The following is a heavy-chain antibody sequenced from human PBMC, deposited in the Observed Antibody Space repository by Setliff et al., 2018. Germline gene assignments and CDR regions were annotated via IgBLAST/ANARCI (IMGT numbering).Heavy chain of an antibody. V-gene: IGHV1-18*01. J-gene: IGHJ4*02. CDR2: ISGYNGNT. CDR3: ARHGDASFYYDILTGYSPPYYFDY. CDR1: GYIFTNYG. Sequence: ASVKVSCKASGYIFTNYGVSWVRQAPGQGLEWMGWISGYNGNTNYAQKVQGRVTMTTDTSTCTAYMELRSLRSGDTAVYYCARHGDASFYYDILTGYSPPYYFDYWGQGTLVTVSS. D-gene: IGHD3-9*01.